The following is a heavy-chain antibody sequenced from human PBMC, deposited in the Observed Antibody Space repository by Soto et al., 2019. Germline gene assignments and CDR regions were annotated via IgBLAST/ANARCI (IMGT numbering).Heavy chain of an antibody. D-gene: IGHD6-19*01. CDR1: GYNFPNHW. V-gene: IGHV5-51*01. Sequence: PGESLKISCNGSGYNFPNHWIAWVRQMPGKGLECMGLIYPGDSDTRYSPSFEGQVTISADKSISTAFLQWSSLKASDTAMYYCARPFGSGYAMDVWGQGTTVTVSS. CDR2: IYPGDSDT. CDR3: ARPFGSGYAMDV. J-gene: IGHJ6*02.